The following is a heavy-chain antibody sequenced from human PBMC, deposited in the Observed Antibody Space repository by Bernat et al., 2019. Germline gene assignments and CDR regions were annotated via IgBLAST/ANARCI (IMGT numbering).Heavy chain of an antibody. V-gene: IGHV3-74*01. CDR3: GRELPGSYWFDP. CDR2: INSDGSST. CDR1: GFTFSSYW. Sequence: EVQLVESGGGLVQPGGSLRLSCATYGFTFSSYWMHWVRQAPGKGLVWVSRINSDGSSTSYADSVKGRFTISRDNNKNTLYRQRNSLTAEDTAVYYCGRELPGSYWFDPWGQGTLVTVSS. D-gene: IGHD3-10*01. J-gene: IGHJ5*02.